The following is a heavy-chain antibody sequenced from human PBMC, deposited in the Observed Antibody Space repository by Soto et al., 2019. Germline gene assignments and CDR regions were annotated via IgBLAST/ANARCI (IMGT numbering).Heavy chain of an antibody. V-gene: IGHV3-9*01. J-gene: IGHJ6*02. CDR2: ISWNSGSI. CDR1: GFTFDDYA. D-gene: IGHD1-1*01. Sequence: GGSLRLSCAASGFTFDDYAMHWVRQAPGKGLEWVSGISWNSGSIGYADSVKGRFTISREDSKNTMYLEMHSLKSEDTAVYYCTWNADYYHGMAVWGQGTTVTVSS. CDR3: TWNADYYHGMAV.